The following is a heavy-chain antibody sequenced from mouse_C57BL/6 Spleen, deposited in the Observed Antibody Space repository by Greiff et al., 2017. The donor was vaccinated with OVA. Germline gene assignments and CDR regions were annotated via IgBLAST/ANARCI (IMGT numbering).Heavy chain of an antibody. Sequence: QVQLKQSGAELARPGASVKLSCKASGYTFTSYGISWVKQRTGQGLEWIGEIYPRSGNTYYNEKFKGKATLTAYKSSSTAYMELRSLTSEDSAVYFCARSGDYDALDYWGQGTTLTVSS. CDR2: IYPRSGNT. V-gene: IGHV1-81*01. D-gene: IGHD2-4*01. CDR1: GYTFTSYG. J-gene: IGHJ2*01. CDR3: ARSGDYDALDY.